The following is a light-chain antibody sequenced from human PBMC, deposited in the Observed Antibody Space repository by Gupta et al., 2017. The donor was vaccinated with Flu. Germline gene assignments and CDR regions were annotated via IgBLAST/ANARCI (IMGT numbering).Light chain of an antibody. CDR1: QYVGSNY. CDR2: HAA. V-gene: IGKV3-20*01. J-gene: IGKJ5*01. Sequence: DTLSLSPGERATRSCRASQYVGSNYIAWYQQKGGQPPRLLMYHAATRATGIPDRFSGGGSGTEFTLTITRLEPEDVAVYCCQQDGSTHLTFGQGTLVEIK. CDR3: QQDGSTHLT.